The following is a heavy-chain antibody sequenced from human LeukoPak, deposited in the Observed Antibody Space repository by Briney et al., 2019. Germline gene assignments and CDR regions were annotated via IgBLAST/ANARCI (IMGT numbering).Heavy chain of an antibody. CDR2: INPSGGST. Sequence: ASVKVSCKASGYTFTSYYIHWVRQAPGQGLEWMGIINPSGGSTTYAQKFQGRVTMTRDTSTSTIYMELSSLRSEDTAVYYCARDPTSAYYRHPYFDYWGQGTLVIVSS. J-gene: IGHJ4*02. D-gene: IGHD3-22*01. V-gene: IGHV1-46*01. CDR1: GYTFTSYY. CDR3: ARDPTSAYYRHPYFDY.